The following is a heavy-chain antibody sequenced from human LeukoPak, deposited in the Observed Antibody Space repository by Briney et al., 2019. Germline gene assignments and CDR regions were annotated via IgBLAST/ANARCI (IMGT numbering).Heavy chain of an antibody. CDR2: INQDGSEK. D-gene: IGHD1-1*01. Sequence: PGGSLRLSCAASGFIFSSYWMNWVRQAPGKGLEWVANINQDGSEKYYVDSVKGRFTISRDNAKNSLFLQMNSLRGEDTAVYYCAARTNLDDYWGQGTLVTVSS. CDR1: GFIFSSYW. V-gene: IGHV3-7*01. J-gene: IGHJ4*02. CDR3: AARTNLDDY.